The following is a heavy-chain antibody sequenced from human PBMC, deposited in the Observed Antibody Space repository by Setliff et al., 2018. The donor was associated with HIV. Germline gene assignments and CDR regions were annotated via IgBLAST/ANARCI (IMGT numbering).Heavy chain of an antibody. D-gene: IGHD3-22*01. V-gene: IGHV1-69*05. CDR2: SNPIVDTT. J-gene: IGHJ4*02. Sequence: SVKVSCKASGGTFSSYGIPWVRQAPGQGLEWMGGSNPIVDTTNYAQKFQGRVTITTDESTNTVYMELSSLRSDDTAVYYCATYHYYDSSAYYNDLYYLDYWGQGTLVTVSS. CDR3: ATYHYYDSSAYYNDLYYLDY. CDR1: GGTFSSYG.